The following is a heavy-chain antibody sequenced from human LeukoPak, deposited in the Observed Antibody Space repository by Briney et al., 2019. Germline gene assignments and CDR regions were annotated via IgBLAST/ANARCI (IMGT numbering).Heavy chain of an antibody. CDR3: ARRGYRSSTSCYGGAFDI. CDR2: IYYSGST. CDR1: GGSISSYY. V-gene: IGHV4-59*08. Sequence: SETLSLTCTVSGGSISSYYWSWIPQPQGKGLEWIGYIYYSGSTNYNPSLKSRVTISVDTSKNQFSLKLSSVTAADTAVYYCARRGYRSSTSCYGGAFDIWGQGTMVTVSS. J-gene: IGHJ3*02. D-gene: IGHD2-2*03.